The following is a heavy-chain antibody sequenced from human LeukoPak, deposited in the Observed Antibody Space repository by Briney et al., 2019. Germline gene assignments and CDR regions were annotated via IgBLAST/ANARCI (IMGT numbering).Heavy chain of an antibody. V-gene: IGHV4-34*01. CDR3: ARGLFPIVVVPAATSGLDY. CDR2: INHSGST. Sequence: PSETLSLTCAVYGGSFSGYYWSWIRQPPGKGLEWIGEINHSGSTNYNPSLKSRVTISVDTSKNQFSPKLSSVTAADTAVYYCARGLFPIVVVPAATSGLDYWGREPWSPSPQ. J-gene: IGHJ4*02. D-gene: IGHD2-2*01. CDR1: GGSFSGYY.